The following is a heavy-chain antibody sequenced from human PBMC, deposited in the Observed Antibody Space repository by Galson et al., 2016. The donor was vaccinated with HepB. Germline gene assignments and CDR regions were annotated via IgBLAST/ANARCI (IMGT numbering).Heavy chain of an antibody. CDR2: IYGGGGT. V-gene: IGHV3-53*01. J-gene: IGHJ6*02. CDR1: GFSVSSNY. CDR3: ARGLAYNGYHYYAMDV. Sequence: SLRLSCAASGFSVSSNYMNWVRQAPGKGLEWVSVIYGGGGTYYADYVTGRFTISRDNSKNRLYLQMNSLRADDTAVYYCARGLAYNGYHYYAMDVWGQGTTVTVSS. D-gene: IGHD1-14*01.